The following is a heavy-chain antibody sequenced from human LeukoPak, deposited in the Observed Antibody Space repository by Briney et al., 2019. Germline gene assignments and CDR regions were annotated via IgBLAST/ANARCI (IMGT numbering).Heavy chain of an antibody. Sequence: SETLSLTCAVYGGSFSGYSWSWIRKPPGKGLEWIGEINHSGSTNYNPSLKSRVTISVDTSKNQFSLKLSSVTAADTAVYYCARGRGSSGYYYRYMDVWGKGTTVTVSS. V-gene: IGHV4-34*01. J-gene: IGHJ6*03. CDR3: ARGRGSSGYYYRYMDV. D-gene: IGHD3-22*01. CDR1: GGSFSGYS. CDR2: INHSGST.